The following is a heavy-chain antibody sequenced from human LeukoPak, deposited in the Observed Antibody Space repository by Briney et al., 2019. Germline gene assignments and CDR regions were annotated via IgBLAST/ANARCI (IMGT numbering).Heavy chain of an antibody. D-gene: IGHD3-22*01. V-gene: IGHV3-23*01. CDR3: AKSRPYITMIVVVNPDY. CDR2: ISGSGGST. CDR1: GFTFSSYA. J-gene: IGHJ4*02. Sequence: GGSLRLSCAASGFTFSSYAMSWVRQAPGKGLEWVSAISGSGGSTYYADSVKGRFTISRDNFKNTLYLQMNSLRAEDTAVYYCAKSRPYITMIVVVNPDYWGQGTLVTVSS.